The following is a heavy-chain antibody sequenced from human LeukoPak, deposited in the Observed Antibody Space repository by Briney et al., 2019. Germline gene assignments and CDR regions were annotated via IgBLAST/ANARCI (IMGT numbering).Heavy chain of an antibody. CDR3: ARDARGIVGALDAFDI. J-gene: IGHJ3*02. Sequence: ASVKVSCKASGYTFTGYYMHWVRQAPGQGLEWMGWINPNSGGTNYAQKFQGRVTMTRDTSISTAYMELSRLRSDDTAVYYCARDARGIVGALDAFDIWGQGTMVTVSS. D-gene: IGHD1-26*01. CDR1: GYTFTGYY. CDR2: INPNSGGT. V-gene: IGHV1-2*02.